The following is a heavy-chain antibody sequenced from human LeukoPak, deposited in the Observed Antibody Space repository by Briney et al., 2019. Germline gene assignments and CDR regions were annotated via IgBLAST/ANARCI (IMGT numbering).Heavy chain of an antibody. Sequence: GGSLRLSCAASGCTFSSYSMNWVRQAPGKGLEWVSSINSSSSYIYYADSVKGRFTISRDNPKNSLYLQMNSLRAEDTAVYYCARDDFYDSSGYPLGYWGQGTLVTVSS. CDR3: ARDDFYDSSGYPLGY. CDR1: GCTFSSYS. D-gene: IGHD3-22*01. J-gene: IGHJ4*02. V-gene: IGHV3-21*01. CDR2: INSSSSYI.